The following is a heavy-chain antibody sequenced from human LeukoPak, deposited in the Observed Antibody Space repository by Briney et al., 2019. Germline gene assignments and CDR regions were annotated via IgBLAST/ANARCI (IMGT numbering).Heavy chain of an antibody. CDR3: VKAGLRFLENYYYMDV. Sequence: QSGGSLRLSCAAPGFTFSSYGMHWVRQAPGKGLEWVATIWYDGSNKYYADSVKGRFTISRDNSKNTLYLQMNSLKAEDTAVYYCVKAGLRFLENYYYMDVWGKGTTVTVSS. CDR1: GFTFSSYG. V-gene: IGHV3-33*06. D-gene: IGHD3-3*01. J-gene: IGHJ6*03. CDR2: IWYDGSNK.